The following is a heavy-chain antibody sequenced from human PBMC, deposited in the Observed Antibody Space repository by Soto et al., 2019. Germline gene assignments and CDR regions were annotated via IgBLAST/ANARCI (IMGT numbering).Heavy chain of an antibody. V-gene: IGHV4-39*02. J-gene: IGHJ5*02. CDR2: IYYSGST. CDR1: GGSIGSSSYY. D-gene: IGHD6-6*01. Sequence: PSETLSLTCTVSGGSIGSSSYYCGWIRQPPGKGLEWIGSIYYSGSTYYKPSLKSRVTISVHTPKNNFSLKLSSVTPADTAVYYSARGIAAPLINWFDPWGQGTLVTVSS. CDR3: ARGIAAPLINWFDP.